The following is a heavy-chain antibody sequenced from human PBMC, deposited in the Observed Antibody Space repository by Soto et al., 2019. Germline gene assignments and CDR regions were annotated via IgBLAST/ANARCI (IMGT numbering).Heavy chain of an antibody. D-gene: IGHD6-13*01. V-gene: IGHV1-18*04. CDR1: GYTFTSYG. Sequence: ASVKVSCKASGYTFTSYGISWVRQAPGQGLEWMGWISAYNGNTNYAQKLQGRVTMTTDTSTSTAYMELRSLRSDDTAVYYCAREPHKAAPDPFDYWGQGTLVTVSS. CDR3: AREPHKAAPDPFDY. J-gene: IGHJ4*02. CDR2: ISAYNGNT.